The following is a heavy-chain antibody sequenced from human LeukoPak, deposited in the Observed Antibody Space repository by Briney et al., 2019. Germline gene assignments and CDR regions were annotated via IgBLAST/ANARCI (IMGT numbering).Heavy chain of an antibody. CDR1: GGSISNSNSY. J-gene: IGHJ4*02. CDR2: IYYTGTT. Sequence: SETLSLTCTVSGGSISNSNSYWGWFRQPPGKGLEWIGSIYYTGTTNYNPSLKSRVTISVDTSKNQWSLKLSSVTAADTAVYYCARRGYSSGWYDYWGQGALVTVSS. V-gene: IGHV4-39*01. CDR3: ARRGYSSGWYDY. D-gene: IGHD6-19*01.